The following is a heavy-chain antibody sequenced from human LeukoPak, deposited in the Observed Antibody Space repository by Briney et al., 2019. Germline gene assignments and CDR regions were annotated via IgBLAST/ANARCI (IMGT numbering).Heavy chain of an antibody. J-gene: IGHJ4*02. CDR3: ARVLYPDRSPVGANGGFDY. CDR2: INPNSGGT. D-gene: IGHD1-26*01. CDR1: GYTFTGYY. Sequence: VASVKVSCKASGYTFTGYYMHWVRQAPGQGLEWMGWINPNSGGTNYAQKFQGRVTMTRDTSISTAYMELSRLRSDDTAVYYCARVLYPDRSPVGANGGFDYWGQGTLVTVSS. V-gene: IGHV1-2*02.